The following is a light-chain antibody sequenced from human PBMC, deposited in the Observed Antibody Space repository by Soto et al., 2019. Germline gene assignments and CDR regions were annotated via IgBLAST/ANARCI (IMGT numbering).Light chain of an antibody. J-gene: IGLJ3*02. Sequence: QSVLTQPASVSGSPGQSITISCTGTNGDVGAYDYVSWYQQHPGKAPKLMISQVNNRPSGVSNRFSGSKFGNTASLTVSGLQAEDEADYYCCSYAGSNIWVFGGGTKLTVL. V-gene: IGLV2-14*01. CDR3: CSYAGSNIWV. CDR2: QVN. CDR1: NGDVGAYDY.